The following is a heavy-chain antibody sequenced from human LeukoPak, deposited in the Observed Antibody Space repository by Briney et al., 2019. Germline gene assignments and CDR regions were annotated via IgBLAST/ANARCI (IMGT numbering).Heavy chain of an antibody. J-gene: IGHJ4*02. CDR2: IRYDGNKK. D-gene: IGHD3-16*01. Sequence: PGGSLRLSCTPSGFTFSSYGMHWGRQAPGKGLEWVAFIRYDGNKKYYADSVRDRFTISRDNSRNTLFLQMSSLRAEDTAVYYCAKDGRAYTYTYYFDYWDQGTLVTVSS. V-gene: IGHV3-30*02. CDR3: AKDGRAYTYTYYFDY. CDR1: GFTFSSYG.